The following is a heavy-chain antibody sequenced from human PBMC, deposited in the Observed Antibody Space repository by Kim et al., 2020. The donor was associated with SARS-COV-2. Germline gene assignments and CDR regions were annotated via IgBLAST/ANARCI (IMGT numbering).Heavy chain of an antibody. CDR3: ASLSTNWNDYYYGMDV. V-gene: IGHV1-3*01. CDR2: INAGNGNT. CDR1: GYTFTSYA. Sequence: ASVKVSCKASGYTFTSYAMHWVRQAPGQRLEWMGWINAGNGNTKYSQKFQGRVTITRDTSASTAYMELSSLRSEDTAVYYCASLSTNWNDYYYGMDVWGQGTTVTVSS. D-gene: IGHD1-20*01. J-gene: IGHJ6*02.